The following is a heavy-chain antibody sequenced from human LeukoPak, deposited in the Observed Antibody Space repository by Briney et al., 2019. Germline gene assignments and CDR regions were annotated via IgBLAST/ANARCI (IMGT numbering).Heavy chain of an antibody. CDR3: ARGVSRITMVRGVREDYYYGMDV. CDR2: IYYSGST. CDR1: GGSISSYY. J-gene: IGHJ6*02. D-gene: IGHD3-10*01. V-gene: IGHV4-59*12. Sequence: PSETLSLTCTVSGGSISSYYWSWIRQPPGKGLEWIGYIYYSGSTNYNPSLKSRVTISVDTSKNQFSLKLSSVTAADTAVYYCARGVSRITMVRGVREDYYYGMDVWGQGTTVTVSS.